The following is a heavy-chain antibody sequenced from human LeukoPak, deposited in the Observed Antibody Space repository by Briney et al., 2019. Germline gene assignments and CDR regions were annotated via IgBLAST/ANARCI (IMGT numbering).Heavy chain of an antibody. V-gene: IGHV4-4*07. CDR1: GGSISSYY. Sequence: SETLSLTCTVSGGSISSYYWSWIRQPAGKGLEWIGRIYTSGSTNYNPSLKSRVTMSVDTSKNQFSLKLSSVTAADTAVYYCARVVSWFGIYYFDYWGQGTLVTVSS. CDR2: IYTSGST. D-gene: IGHD3-10*01. J-gene: IGHJ4*02. CDR3: ARVVSWFGIYYFDY.